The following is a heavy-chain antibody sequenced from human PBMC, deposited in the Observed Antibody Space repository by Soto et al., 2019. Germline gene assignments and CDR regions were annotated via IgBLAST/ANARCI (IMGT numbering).Heavy chain of an antibody. V-gene: IGHV3-74*01. J-gene: IGHJ3*02. CDR3: ARGYSSGWDAFDI. CDR2: INSDGSST. D-gene: IGHD6-19*01. Sequence: GGSLRLSCAASGFTFSSYWMHWVRQAPGKGLVWVSRINSDGSSTSYADSVKGRFTISRDNAKNTLYLQMNSLRAEDTAVYYCARGYSSGWDAFDIWGQGTMVTVSS. CDR1: GFTFSSYW.